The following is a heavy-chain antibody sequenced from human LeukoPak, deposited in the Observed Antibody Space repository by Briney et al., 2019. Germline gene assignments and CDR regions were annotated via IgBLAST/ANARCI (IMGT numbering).Heavy chain of an antibody. D-gene: IGHD2-21*02. CDR2: IYHSGST. J-gene: IGHJ4*02. CDR1: GGSISSGGYS. V-gene: IGHV4-30-2*01. Sequence: PSETLSLTCDVSGGSISSGGYSWSWIRQPPGKGLEWIGYIYHSGSTYYNPSLKSRVTISVDRSKNQFSLKLTSVTAADTAVYYCARGVVTAIVDYFDYCGQGTLVTVSS. CDR3: ARGVVTAIVDYFDY.